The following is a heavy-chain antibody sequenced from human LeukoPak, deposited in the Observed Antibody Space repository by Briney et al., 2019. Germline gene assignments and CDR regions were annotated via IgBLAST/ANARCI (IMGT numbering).Heavy chain of an antibody. J-gene: IGHJ6*03. V-gene: IGHV3-7*01. CDR3: ARVRTIFGVVYYYMDV. CDR2: INQDGSEK. Sequence: GGSLRLSCAASGFTFTNHWMSWVRQAPGKGLEWVANINQDGSEKFYVDSVKGRFTISRDNAKNSLYLQMNSLRAEDTAVYYCARVRTIFGVVYYYMDVWGKGTTVTVSS. D-gene: IGHD3-3*01. CDR1: GFTFTNHW.